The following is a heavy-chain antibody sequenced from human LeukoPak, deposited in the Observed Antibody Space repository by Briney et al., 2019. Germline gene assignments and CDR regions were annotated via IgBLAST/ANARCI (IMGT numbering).Heavy chain of an antibody. D-gene: IGHD1-7*01. CDR1: GGSISSSGYY. V-gene: IGHV4-39*01. Sequence: SETLSLTCIVSGGSISSSGYYWGWVRQPPGKGLERVASIFYSGTTYYNPSLKSRLTISIDTSKKQFSLKLNSLTAADTAVYYCARHKGAGTTNYDGMDVWGQGTTVTVSS. CDR3: ARHKGAGTTNYDGMDV. J-gene: IGHJ6*02. CDR2: IFYSGTT.